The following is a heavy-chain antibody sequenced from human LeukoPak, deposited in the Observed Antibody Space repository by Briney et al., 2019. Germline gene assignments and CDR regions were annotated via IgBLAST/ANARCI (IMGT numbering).Heavy chain of an antibody. CDR2: IIPIFGTA. J-gene: IGHJ4*02. CDR1: GYTFTWYY. D-gene: IGHD2-2*01. V-gene: IGHV1-69*13. CDR3: ARAGYCSSTSCYVQPDY. Sequence: GASVKVSCKAAGYTFTWYYMFWVRQAPGQGLEWMGGIIPIFGTANYAQKFQGSVTITADESTSTAYMELSSLRSEDTAVYYCARAGYCSSTSCYVQPDYWGQGTLVTVSS.